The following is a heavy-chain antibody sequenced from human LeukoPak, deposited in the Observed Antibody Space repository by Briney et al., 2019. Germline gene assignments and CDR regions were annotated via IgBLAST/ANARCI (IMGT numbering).Heavy chain of an antibody. D-gene: IGHD2-2*01. V-gene: IGHV3-74*01. J-gene: IGHJ6*03. Sequence: PGGSLRLSCAASGFTFSSYWMHWVRQAPGKGLVWVSRINSDGSSTSYADSVKGRFTISRDNAKNTLYLQMNSLRAEDTAVYYCARDQGAAMHYYYYYMDVWGKGTTVTVSS. CDR1: GFTFSSYW. CDR2: INSDGSST. CDR3: ARDQGAAMHYYYYYMDV.